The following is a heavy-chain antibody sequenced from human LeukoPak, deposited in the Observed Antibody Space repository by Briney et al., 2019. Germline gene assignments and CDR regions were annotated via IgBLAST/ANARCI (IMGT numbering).Heavy chain of an antibody. J-gene: IGHJ4*02. Sequence: SETLSLTCAVSGASITSSNYYWGWVRQSPGKGLEWIGNIYSSGNTYYNASLKRRVTMYIETSKNQFFLKLSPVTAADTVMYYCAKSNGYCLIDYWGQGTLVTVSS. D-gene: IGHD5-24*01. CDR2: IYSSGNT. V-gene: IGHV4-39*01. CDR1: GASITSSNYY. CDR3: AKSNGYCLIDY.